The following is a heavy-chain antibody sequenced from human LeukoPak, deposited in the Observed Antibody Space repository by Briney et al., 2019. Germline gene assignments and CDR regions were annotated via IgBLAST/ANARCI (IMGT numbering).Heavy chain of an antibody. Sequence: PSETLSLTCTVSGYSISNGYYWSWIRQPPGKGLEWIGNVYPSGTTYYNPSLKSRVTISVDTSKNQFSLKLSSVTAADTAVYYCARDASGYYDSSGHFDYWGQGTLVTVSS. CDR2: VYPSGTT. CDR1: GYSISNGYY. D-gene: IGHD3-22*01. CDR3: ARDASGYYDSSGHFDY. V-gene: IGHV4-38-2*02. J-gene: IGHJ4*02.